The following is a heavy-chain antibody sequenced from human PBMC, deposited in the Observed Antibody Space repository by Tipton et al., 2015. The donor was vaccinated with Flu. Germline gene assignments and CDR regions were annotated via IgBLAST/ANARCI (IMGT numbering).Heavy chain of an antibody. CDR3: ARDRGFGSYTCAY. D-gene: IGHD3-10*01. CDR2: IYPSGGGT. CDR1: GYTFTNYN. Sequence: QVQLVQSGAEVKKPGASVRISCTASGYTFTNYNMHWVRQAPGQGPEWMGIIYPSGGGTTYAQRFQGRVTLTRDKSTSTVYMELSSLRSADTAFYYCARDRGFGSYTCAYWGQGTLVTVAS. V-gene: IGHV1-46*01. J-gene: IGHJ1*01.